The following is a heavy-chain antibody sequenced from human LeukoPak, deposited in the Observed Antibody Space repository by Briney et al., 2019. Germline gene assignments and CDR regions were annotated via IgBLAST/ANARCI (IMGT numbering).Heavy chain of an antibody. CDR1: GYTLTDLS. V-gene: IGHV1-24*01. CDR2: FDPEDGET. Sequence: ASVKVSCKVSGYTLTDLSIHWVRQAPGKGLEWMGGFDPEDGETINAQKFQGRVTMTEDTSTDTAYMELSSLRSEDTAVYYCATDGDRYGYELDYWGQGTLVTVSS. J-gene: IGHJ4*02. D-gene: IGHD5-18*01. CDR3: ATDGDRYGYELDY.